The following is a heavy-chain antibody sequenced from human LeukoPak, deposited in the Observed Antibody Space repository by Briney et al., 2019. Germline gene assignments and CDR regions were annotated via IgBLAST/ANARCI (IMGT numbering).Heavy chain of an antibody. CDR1: GGSISSGSYY. J-gene: IGHJ2*01. V-gene: IGHV4-61*09. CDR3: ARSSSRAAAGSYFDL. D-gene: IGHD6-13*01. CDR2: INHSGST. Sequence: PSQTLSLTCTVSGGSISSGSYYWSWIRQPAGKGLEWIGEINHSGSTNYNPSLKSRVTISVDTSKNQFSLKLSSVTAADTAVYYCARSSSRAAAGSYFDLWGRGTLVTVSS.